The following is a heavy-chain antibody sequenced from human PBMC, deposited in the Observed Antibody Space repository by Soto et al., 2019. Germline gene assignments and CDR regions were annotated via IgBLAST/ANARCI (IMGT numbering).Heavy chain of an antibody. Sequence: SETLSLTCTVSGGSISSSSYYWGWIRQPPGKGLEWIGSIYYSGSTYYNPSLKSRVTISVDTSKNQFSLKLSSVTAADTAVYYCAREENGATTYWGGRVERNFDYWGQGTLVTVSS. J-gene: IGHJ4*02. CDR3: AREENGATTYWGGRVERNFDY. CDR2: IYYSGST. CDR1: GGSISSSSYY. V-gene: IGHV4-39*02. D-gene: IGHD7-27*01.